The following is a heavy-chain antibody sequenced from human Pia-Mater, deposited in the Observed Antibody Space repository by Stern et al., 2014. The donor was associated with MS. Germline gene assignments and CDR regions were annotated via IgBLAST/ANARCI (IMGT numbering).Heavy chain of an antibody. D-gene: IGHD3-16*01. CDR3: VRGGLSYGYGLDA. J-gene: IGHJ6*02. Sequence: QLVQSGSQMRKPGASVKVSCQASGYTFINYDIFWVRQATGQGLEWMGWMNPNNANTGHAQKFQGRVTMTRNTSISTAYMELSGLRSDDTAVYYCVRGGLSYGYGLDAWGQGTAVIVSS. CDR1: GYTFINYD. V-gene: IGHV1-8*01. CDR2: MNPNNANT.